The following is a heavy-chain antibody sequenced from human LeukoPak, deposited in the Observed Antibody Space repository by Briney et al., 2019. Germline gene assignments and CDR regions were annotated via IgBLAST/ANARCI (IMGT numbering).Heavy chain of an antibody. CDR2: IGSRNTYT. CDR1: GFSFSDYD. D-gene: IGHD2-15*01. Sequence: GGSLRLSCAASGFSFSDYDMSWIRQAPGKGLEWLSYIGSRNTYTNYADSVKGRFTISRDNAENSLYLQMNSLRAEDTAVYYCARKADYFDFWGQGTLVTVSS. CDR3: ARKADYFDF. J-gene: IGHJ4*02. V-gene: IGHV3-11*06.